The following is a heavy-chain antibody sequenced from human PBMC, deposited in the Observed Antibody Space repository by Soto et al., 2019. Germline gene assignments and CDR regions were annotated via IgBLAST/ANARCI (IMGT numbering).Heavy chain of an antibody. CDR3: ARPSRGSSNYAMGV. CDR1: GVTFSAYA. D-gene: IGHD6-6*01. V-gene: IGHV1-69*12. J-gene: IGHJ6*02. Sequence: QVQLVQSGAEVKKPGSSVKVSCKTSGVTFSAYALSWVRQAPGQGLEWMGGIIPIFGTANYAQKFQGRITITADGSTTTAYMELSSLRSEDTAVYFCARPSRGSSNYAMGVWGQGTKVTVSS. CDR2: IIPIFGTA.